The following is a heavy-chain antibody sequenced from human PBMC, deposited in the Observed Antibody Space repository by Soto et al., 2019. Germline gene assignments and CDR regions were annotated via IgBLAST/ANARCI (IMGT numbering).Heavy chain of an antibody. CDR2: IDWDDDK. CDR1: GFPLSTSGMC. CDR3: ARIESYYDFWSGPAYYGMDV. Sequence: SGPTLVNPTQTLTLTCTFSGFPLSTSGMCVSWIRQPPGKALEWLALIDWDDDKYYSTSLKTRLTISKDTSKNQVVLTMTNMDPVDTATYYCARIESYYDFWSGPAYYGMDVWGQGTTVTVSS. V-gene: IGHV2-70*01. J-gene: IGHJ6*02. D-gene: IGHD3-3*01.